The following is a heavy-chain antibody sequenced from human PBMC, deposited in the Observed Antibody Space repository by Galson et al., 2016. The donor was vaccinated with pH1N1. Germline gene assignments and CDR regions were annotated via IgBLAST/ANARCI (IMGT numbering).Heavy chain of an antibody. D-gene: IGHD3-10*01. Sequence: SVKVSCKASGSIFNANAISWVRQAPGQGLEWMGGISPIFGTTKYARKFQGRVTITADKSTTTVHMEFSSLTSEDTAVYYCARAEYYYGSGSYDFWGQGTLVTVSS. CDR1: GSIFNANA. CDR3: ARAEYYYGSGSYDF. J-gene: IGHJ4*02. CDR2: ISPIFGTT. V-gene: IGHV1-69*06.